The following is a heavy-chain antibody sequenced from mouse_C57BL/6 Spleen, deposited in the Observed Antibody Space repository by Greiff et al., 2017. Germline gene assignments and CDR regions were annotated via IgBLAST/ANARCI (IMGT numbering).Heavy chain of an antibody. CDR2: ISNLAYSI. V-gene: IGHV5-15*01. CDR3: ARRGDYDEGNYAMDY. D-gene: IGHD2-4*01. CDR1: GFTFSDYG. Sequence: EVKLVESGGGLVQPGGSLKLSCAASGFTFSDYGMAWVRQAPRKGPEWVAFISNLAYSIYYADTVTGRFTISRENAKNTLYLEMSSLRSEDTAMYYCARRGDYDEGNYAMDYWGQGTSVTVSS. J-gene: IGHJ4*01.